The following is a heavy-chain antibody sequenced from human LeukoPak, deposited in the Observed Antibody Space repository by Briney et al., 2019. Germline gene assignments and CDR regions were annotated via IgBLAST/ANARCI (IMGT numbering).Heavy chain of an antibody. CDR1: GYTFTVYF. Sequence: GASVKVSCKASGYTFTVYFMHWVRQAPGQGLEWMGLMNPDNGGTHYAQKLQGRVTMTTDTSTSTAYMELRSLRSDDTAVYYCARDKISYSSSRRGDYYGMDVWGQGTTVTVSS. V-gene: IGHV1-18*04. J-gene: IGHJ6*02. D-gene: IGHD6-13*01. CDR3: ARDKISYSSSRRGDYYGMDV. CDR2: MNPDNGGT.